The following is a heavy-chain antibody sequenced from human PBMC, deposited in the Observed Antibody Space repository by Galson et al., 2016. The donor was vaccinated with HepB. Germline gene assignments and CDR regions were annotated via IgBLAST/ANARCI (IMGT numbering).Heavy chain of an antibody. Sequence: ETLSLTCGVSGGSFRGYYWRWIRQNPGAGPEWIGEINHDGGTNYNPSLGSRITISLDTSKNQFSLNLTSVTAADTAVYYCARGRGNFWGGLDYWGQGALVTVSS. CDR2: INHDGGT. CDR1: GGSFRGYY. CDR3: ARGRGNFWGGLDY. J-gene: IGHJ4*02. D-gene: IGHD3-3*01. V-gene: IGHV4-34*01.